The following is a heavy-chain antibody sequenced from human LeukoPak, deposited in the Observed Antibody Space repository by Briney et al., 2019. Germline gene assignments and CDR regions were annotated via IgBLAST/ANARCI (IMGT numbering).Heavy chain of an antibody. D-gene: IGHD6-13*01. CDR3: AKDKAGTIVWYGRWAIGLFDY. CDR2: INWNSGST. V-gene: IGHV3-20*04. Sequence: GSLRLSCAASGFIFDDFGMTWVRQAPGKGLEWISGINWNSGSTGYADSVKGRFTISRDNSKNSLYLQMNSLTTEDTAFYYCAKDKAGTIVWYGRWAIGLFDYWGQGTLLTVSS. CDR1: GFIFDDFG. J-gene: IGHJ4*02.